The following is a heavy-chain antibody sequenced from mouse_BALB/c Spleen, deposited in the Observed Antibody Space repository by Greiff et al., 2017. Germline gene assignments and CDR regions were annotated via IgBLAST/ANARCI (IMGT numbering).Heavy chain of an antibody. V-gene: IGHV1S132*01. J-gene: IGHJ2*01. CDR2: IFPGTGTT. D-gene: IGHD3-2*02. CDR3: ARKDRGYDVDY. Sequence: VQLQQSGAELVKPGASVKLSCKTSGYTFTSYWMQWVKQRPGQGLGWIGEIFPGTGTTYYNEKFKGKATLTIDKSSSTAYMQLSSLTSEDSAVYICARKDRGYDVDYWGQGTTLTVSS. CDR1: GYTFTSYW.